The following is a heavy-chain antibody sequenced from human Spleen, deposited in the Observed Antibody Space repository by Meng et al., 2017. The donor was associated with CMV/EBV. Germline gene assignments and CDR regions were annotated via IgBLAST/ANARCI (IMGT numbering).Heavy chain of an antibody. CDR3: TRDPYDSSGAFDY. D-gene: IGHD3-22*01. CDR2: IRKNDYGGTT. J-gene: IGHJ4*02. CDR1: GFTFREYT. Sequence: GGSLRLSCKASGFTFREYTLNWVRQAPGKGLEWVGFIRKNDYGGTTEYAVSVKGRFTISRDDSKTIAYLHMSSLQTEDTAVYYCTRDPYDSSGAFDYWGQGTLVTVSS. V-gene: IGHV3-49*04.